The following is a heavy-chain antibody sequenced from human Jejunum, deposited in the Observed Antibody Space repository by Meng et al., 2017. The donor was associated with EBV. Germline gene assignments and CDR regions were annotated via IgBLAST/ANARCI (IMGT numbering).Heavy chain of an antibody. CDR3: ARASSERLLDY. CDR1: TDFISSDEG. CDR2: INQVGRT. V-gene: IGHV4-4*02. D-gene: IGHD1-14*01. Sequence: VQLQASGPGLVTPSRTLSLPCAGSTDFISSDEGWSWVCQPPGKVLGWLGEINQVGRTYYNPPPKSRVTLSIDTSKRQFSLRLNSMTAADTAVYYCARASSERLLDYWGQGTLVTVSS. J-gene: IGHJ4*02.